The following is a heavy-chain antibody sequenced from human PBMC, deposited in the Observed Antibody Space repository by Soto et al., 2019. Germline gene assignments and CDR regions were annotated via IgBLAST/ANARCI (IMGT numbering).Heavy chain of an antibody. CDR2: INAGNGNT. CDR3: ARNMVRGGYGIDY. Sequence: QVQLVQSGAEEKKPGASVKVSCKASGYTFTSYAMHWVRQAPGHRLEWMGWINAGNGNTKYSQKFQGRVTITRDTSASTAYMELSSLRSEDTAVYYCARNMVRGGYGIDYWGQGTLVTVSS. D-gene: IGHD3-10*01. CDR1: GYTFTSYA. V-gene: IGHV1-3*05. J-gene: IGHJ4*02.